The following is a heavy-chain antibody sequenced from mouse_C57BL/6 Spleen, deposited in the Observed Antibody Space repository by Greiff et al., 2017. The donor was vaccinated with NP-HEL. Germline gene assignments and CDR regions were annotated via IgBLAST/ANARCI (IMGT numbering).Heavy chain of an antibody. CDR1: GYTFTSYW. J-gene: IGHJ2*01. D-gene: IGHD2-1*01. CDR3: ARCGNFFFDY. V-gene: IGHV1-55*01. Sequence: QVQLKESGAELVKPGASVKMSCKASGYTFTSYWITWVKQRPGQGLEWIGDIYPGSGSTNYNEKFKSKATLTVDTSSSTAYMQRSSLTSEDSAVYYCARCGNFFFDYWGQGTTLTVSS. CDR2: IYPGSGST.